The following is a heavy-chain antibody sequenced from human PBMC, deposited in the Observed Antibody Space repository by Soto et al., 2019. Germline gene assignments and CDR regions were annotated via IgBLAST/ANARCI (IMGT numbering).Heavy chain of an antibody. D-gene: IGHD4-4*01. CDR3: ARGAVTLVYNWFDP. V-gene: IGHV4-39*01. CDR2: IYYSGST. Sequence: PSETLSLTCTVSGGSISSSSYYWGWIRQPPGKGLEWIGSIYYSGSTYYNPSLKSRVTISVDTSKNQFSLKLSSVTAADTAVYYCARGAVTLVYNWFDPWGQGTLVTVSS. CDR1: GGSISSSSYY. J-gene: IGHJ5*02.